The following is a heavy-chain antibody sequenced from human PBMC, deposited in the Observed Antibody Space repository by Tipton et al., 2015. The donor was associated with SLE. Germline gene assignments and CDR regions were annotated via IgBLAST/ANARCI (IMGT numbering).Heavy chain of an antibody. CDR3: ARSTDYSKFDY. CDR2: INHSGST. D-gene: IGHD4-11*01. V-gene: IGHV4-34*01. Sequence: TLSLTCAVYGGSFSGYYWSWIRQPPGKGLEWIGEINHSGSTNYNPSLKSRVTISVDTSKNQFSLKLSSVTAADTAVYYWARSTDYSKFDYWGQGTLVTVSS. J-gene: IGHJ4*02. CDR1: GGSFSGYY.